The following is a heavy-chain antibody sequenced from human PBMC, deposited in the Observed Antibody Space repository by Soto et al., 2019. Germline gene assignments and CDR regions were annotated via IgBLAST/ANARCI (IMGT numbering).Heavy chain of an antibody. V-gene: IGHV3-48*02. CDR2: ISSSSSTI. CDR3: ARESMVRGDTAYYYYYYGMDV. D-gene: IGHD3-10*01. J-gene: IGHJ6*02. Sequence: GGSLRLSCAASGFTFSSYSMNWVRQAPGKGLEWVSYISSSSSTIYYADSVKGRFTISRDNAKNSLYLQMNSLRDEDTAVYYCARESMVRGDTAYYYYYYGMDVWGQGTTVTVSS. CDR1: GFTFSSYS.